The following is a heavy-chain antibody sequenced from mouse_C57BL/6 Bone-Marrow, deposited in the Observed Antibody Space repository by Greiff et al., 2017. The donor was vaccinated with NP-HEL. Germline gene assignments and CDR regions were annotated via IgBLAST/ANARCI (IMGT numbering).Heavy chain of an antibody. V-gene: IGHV1-82*01. Sequence: QVQLQQSGPELVKPGASVKISCKASGYAFSSSWMNWVKQRPGKGLEWIGRIYPGDGDTNYNGKFKGKATLTADKSSSTAYMQLSSLTSEDSAVYFCARRGYDYYFDCWGQGTTLTVSS. CDR3: ARRGYDYYFDC. D-gene: IGHD2-4*01. CDR2: IYPGDGDT. CDR1: GYAFSSSW. J-gene: IGHJ2*01.